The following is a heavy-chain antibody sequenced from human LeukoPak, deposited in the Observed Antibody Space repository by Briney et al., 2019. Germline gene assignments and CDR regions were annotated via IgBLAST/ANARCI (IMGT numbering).Heavy chain of an antibody. V-gene: IGHV4-34*01. D-gene: IGHD5-18*01. J-gene: IGHJ4*02. CDR2: INHSGST. Sequence: KPSETLSLTCAVYGGSFSGYYWSWIRQPPGKGLEWIGEINHSGSTNYSPSLKSRVTISVDTSKNQFSLKLSSVTAADTAVYYCAREPRGYSYGPLDYWGQGTLVTVSS. CDR1: GGSFSGYY. CDR3: AREPRGYSYGPLDY.